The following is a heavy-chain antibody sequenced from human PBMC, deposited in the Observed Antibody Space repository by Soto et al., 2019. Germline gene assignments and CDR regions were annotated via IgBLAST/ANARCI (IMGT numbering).Heavy chain of an antibody. J-gene: IGHJ4*02. CDR2: ISGSGGST. Sequence: EVQLLESGGGLVQPGGSLRLSCAASGFTFSSYAMSWVRQAPGKGLEWVSAISGSGGSTYYADSVKGRFTISRDNSKNTLYLQRNRLRAENTAVYYCAKDVGYSSGWDRYFAYWGQGTLVTVPS. D-gene: IGHD6-19*01. CDR3: AKDVGYSSGWDRYFAY. CDR1: GFTFSSYA. V-gene: IGHV3-23*01.